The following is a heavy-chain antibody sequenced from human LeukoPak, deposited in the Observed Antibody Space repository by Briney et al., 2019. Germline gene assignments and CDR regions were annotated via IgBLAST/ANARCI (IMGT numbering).Heavy chain of an antibody. CDR1: GGSISSGSYY. D-gene: IGHD5-12*01. CDR2: IYTSGST. V-gene: IGHV4-61*02. CDR3: ARGTYSGYDNYFDY. J-gene: IGHJ4*02. Sequence: SQTLSLTCTVSGGSISSGSYYWSWIRQPAGKGLEGIGRIYTSGSTNYNPSLKSRVTISVDTSKNQFSLKLSSVTAADTAVYYCARGTYSGYDNYFDYWGQGTLVTVSS.